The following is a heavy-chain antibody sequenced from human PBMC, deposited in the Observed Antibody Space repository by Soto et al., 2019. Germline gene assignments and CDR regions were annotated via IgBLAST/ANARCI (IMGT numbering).Heavy chain of an antibody. CDR3: ASRSDYYGSGRYYNPFDY. CDR2: IYYSGST. V-gene: IGHV4-59*01. CDR1: GGSISSYY. Sequence: SETLSLTCTVSGGSISSYYWSWIRQPPGKGLEWIGYIYYSGSTNYNPSLKSRVTISVDTSKNQFSLKLSSVTAADTAVYYCASRSDYYGSGRYYNPFDYWGQGTLDSV. J-gene: IGHJ4*02. D-gene: IGHD3-10*01.